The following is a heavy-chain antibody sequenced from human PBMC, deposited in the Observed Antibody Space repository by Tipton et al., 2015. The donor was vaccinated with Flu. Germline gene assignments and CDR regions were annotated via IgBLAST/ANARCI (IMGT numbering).Heavy chain of an antibody. CDR2: ISSSSSTI. D-gene: IGHD1-26*01. J-gene: IGHJ3*02. CDR3: ARATDPGGSYYWASSAFDI. V-gene: IGHV3-48*04. Sequence: SLRLSCAASGFTFSSYSMNWVRQAPGKGLEWVSYISSSSSTIYYADSVKGRFTISRDNAKNSLYLQMNSLRAEDTAVYYCARATDPGGSYYWASSAFDIWGQGTMVTVSS. CDR1: GFTFSSYS.